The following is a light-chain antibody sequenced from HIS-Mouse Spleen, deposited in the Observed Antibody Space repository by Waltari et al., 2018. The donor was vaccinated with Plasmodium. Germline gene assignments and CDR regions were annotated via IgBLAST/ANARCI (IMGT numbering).Light chain of an antibody. CDR2: GAS. Sequence: EIVMTQSPATLSVSPGERATLSCGASQSVSSNLAWYQQKPGQAPRLLSYGASTRATGIPARFSGSGSGTEFTLTISSLQSEDFAVYYCQQYNNWSFTFGPGTKVDIK. CDR3: QQYNNWSFT. J-gene: IGKJ3*01. V-gene: IGKV3-15*01. CDR1: QSVSSN.